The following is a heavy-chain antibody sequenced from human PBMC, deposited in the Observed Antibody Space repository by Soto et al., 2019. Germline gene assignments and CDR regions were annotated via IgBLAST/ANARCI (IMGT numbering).Heavy chain of an antibody. Sequence: ASVKVSCKASGGTFSSYAISWVRQAPGQGLEWMGGIIPIFGTANYAQKFQGRVTITADESTSTAYMELSSLRSEDTAVYYCARPAASVVTYMNYHSYGMEVWGQGTTVNVSS. J-gene: IGHJ6*01. D-gene: IGHD2-15*01. CDR1: GGTFSSYA. V-gene: IGHV1-69*13. CDR3: ARPAASVVTYMNYHSYGMEV. CDR2: IIPIFGTA.